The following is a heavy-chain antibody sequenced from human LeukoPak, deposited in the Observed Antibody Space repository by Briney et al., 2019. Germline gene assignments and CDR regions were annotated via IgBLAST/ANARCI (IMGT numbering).Heavy chain of an antibody. V-gene: IGHV3-48*04. Sequence: GGSLRLSCAASGFTFSGHNMNWVRQAPGKGLEWISFVSISSGTICYADSVKGRFRISRDNAKSSLDLEMNSLRAEDTAVYYCARAMSTFGGVRNYFDSWGQGTLVTVSS. J-gene: IGHJ4*02. CDR1: GFTFSGHN. CDR2: VSISSGTI. D-gene: IGHD3-16*01. CDR3: ARAMSTFGGVRNYFDS.